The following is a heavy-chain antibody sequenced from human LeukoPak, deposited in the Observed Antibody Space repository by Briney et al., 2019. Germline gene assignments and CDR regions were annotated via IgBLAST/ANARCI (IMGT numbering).Heavy chain of an antibody. V-gene: IGHV3-33*01. CDR3: ARGGRYYYGSGGSTTDFDY. D-gene: IGHD3-10*01. CDR1: GFTFSTYG. CDR2: IWYDGNKK. Sequence: GKSLRLSCAASGFTFSTYGIHWVRQAPGKGLAWVAVIWYDGNKKNFAESVKGRFTISRDNAKNTVYLQINSLRAEDTAVYYCARGGRYYYGSGGSTTDFDYWGQGTLVTVSS. J-gene: IGHJ4*02.